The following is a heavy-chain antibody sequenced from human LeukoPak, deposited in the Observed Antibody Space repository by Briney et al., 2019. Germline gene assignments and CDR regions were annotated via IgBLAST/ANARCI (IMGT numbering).Heavy chain of an antibody. CDR3: ASPVFGSAASDYYYYGMDV. J-gene: IGHJ6*02. Sequence: ASVKVSCKASGYTFTSYAMNWVRRAPGQGLEWMGWINTNTGNPTYAQGFTGRFVFSSDTSVSTAYLQISSLKAEDTAVYYCASPVFGSAASDYYYYGMDVWGQGTTVTVSS. D-gene: IGHD2-2*01. CDR2: INTNTGNP. V-gene: IGHV7-4-1*02. CDR1: GYTFTSYA.